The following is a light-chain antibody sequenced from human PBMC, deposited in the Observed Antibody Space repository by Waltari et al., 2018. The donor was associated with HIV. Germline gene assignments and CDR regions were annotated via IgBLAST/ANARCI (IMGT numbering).Light chain of an antibody. CDR3: QSYDTSLSGVV. Sequence: QSVLTQPPSLSGAPGQRVTISCTGSSSNIRTGYEVHWYQQLPGTAPKLLICGDCNRPSGVPDRFSGSKSGTSASLAITGLQAEDEAVYYCQSYDTSLSGVVFGGGTKLTVL. CDR1: SSNIRTGYE. V-gene: IGLV1-40*01. J-gene: IGLJ3*02. CDR2: GDC.